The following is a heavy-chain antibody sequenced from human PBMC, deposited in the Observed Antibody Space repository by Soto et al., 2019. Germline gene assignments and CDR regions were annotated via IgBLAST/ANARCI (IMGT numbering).Heavy chain of an antibody. Sequence: QVQLVQSGAEVKKPGASVKVSCKASGYTFTSYYMHWVRQAPGQGLEWMGIINPSGGSTSYAQKFPGRVTMTRDTSTSTVYMELSSLRSEDTAVYYCARDQFYGSGSYYNVRFDPWGQGTLVTVSS. CDR1: GYTFTSYY. V-gene: IGHV1-46*03. CDR3: ARDQFYGSGSYYNVRFDP. J-gene: IGHJ5*02. D-gene: IGHD3-10*01. CDR2: INPSGGST.